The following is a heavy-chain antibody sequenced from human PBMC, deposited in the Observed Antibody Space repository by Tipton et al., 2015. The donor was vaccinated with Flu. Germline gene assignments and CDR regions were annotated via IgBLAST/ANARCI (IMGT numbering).Heavy chain of an antibody. CDR2: ICPGSP. D-gene: IGHD4-11*01. V-gene: IGHV4-59*10. Sequence: TLSLTCVVYNGSFSGYYWSWIRLTPGKGMEWIGNICPGSPYYNPSLRSRVTMSIDRSNVQFSLRLTSVTAADTAVYFCARRTFSNYVSEPKNWFDVWGQGTLVTVSS. CDR3: ARRTFSNYVSEPKNWFDV. CDR1: NGSFSGYY. J-gene: IGHJ5*02.